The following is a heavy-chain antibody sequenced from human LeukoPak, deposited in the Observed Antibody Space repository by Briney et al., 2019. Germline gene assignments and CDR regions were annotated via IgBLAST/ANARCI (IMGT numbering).Heavy chain of an antibody. V-gene: IGHV3-9*01. CDR3: AKGEGSGYYYYGMDV. J-gene: IGHJ6*02. Sequence: GGSLRLSCAASGFTLDDYGMHWVRQAPGKGLEWVSGISWNRGSIGYADSVKGRFTISRDNAKNSLYLQMNSLRAEDTALYYCAKGEGSGYYYYGMDVWGQGTTVTVPS. CDR1: GFTLDDYG. CDR2: ISWNRGSI. D-gene: IGHD3-10*01.